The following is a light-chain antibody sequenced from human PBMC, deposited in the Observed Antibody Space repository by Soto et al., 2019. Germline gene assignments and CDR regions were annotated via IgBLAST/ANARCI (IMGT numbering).Light chain of an antibody. CDR3: QQRKSYPRA. CDR2: AAS. Sequence: DIQLTQSPSFLSASVGDRVTITCRASQDINTYLAWYQQKPGKAPKLLIFAASTLQNGVPSRFSGSGSGTEFSGTITSLQPEDFATYYWQQRKSYPRAFGQGGRLEIK. J-gene: IGKJ5*01. CDR1: QDINTY. V-gene: IGKV1-9*01.